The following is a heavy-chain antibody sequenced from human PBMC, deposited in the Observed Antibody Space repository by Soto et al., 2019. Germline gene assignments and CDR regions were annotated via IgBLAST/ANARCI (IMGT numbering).Heavy chain of an antibody. J-gene: IGHJ4*02. CDR1: GFTFSSYA. V-gene: IGHV3-23*01. D-gene: IGHD1-26*01. Sequence: EVQLLESGGGLVQPGGSLRLSCAASGFTFSSYAMSWVRQAPGKGLEWVSAISGSGGSTYYADSVKGRFTISRDNSKNTLYLQMDSVRAVDTAVYYGEKVRGATRHEYGGQGSLVTVSS. CDR2: ISGSGGST. CDR3: EKVRGATRHEY.